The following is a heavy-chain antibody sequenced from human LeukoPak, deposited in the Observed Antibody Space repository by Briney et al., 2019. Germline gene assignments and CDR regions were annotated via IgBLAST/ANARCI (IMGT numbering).Heavy chain of an antibody. D-gene: IGHD2-15*01. CDR1: GFTFSSYW. CDR3: ARDYSPDDSSCSGGSCYYYAFDI. V-gene: IGHV3-7*01. Sequence: GGSLRLSCTASGFTFSSYWMTWVRQAPGEGLEWVANIRQDGSAKYYVDSVKGRFTISRDNAKNSLFLQMNSVRVDDTAVYYCARDYSPDDSSCSGGSCYYYAFDIWGQGTMVTVSS. J-gene: IGHJ3*02. CDR2: IRQDGSAK.